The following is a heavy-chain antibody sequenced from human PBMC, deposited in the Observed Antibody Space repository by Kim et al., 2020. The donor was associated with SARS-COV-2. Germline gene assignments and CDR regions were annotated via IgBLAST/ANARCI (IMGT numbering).Heavy chain of an antibody. J-gene: IGHJ4*02. CDR3: ARDSEASGIDY. V-gene: IGHV3-33*01. Sequence: GGSLRLSCAASGFTFSSYGMHWVRQAPGKGLEWVAVIWYDGSNKYYADSVKGRFTISRDNSKNTLYLQMNSLRAEDTAVYYCARDSEASGIDYWGQGTLVTVSS. D-gene: IGHD1-26*01. CDR2: IWYDGSNK. CDR1: GFTFSSYG.